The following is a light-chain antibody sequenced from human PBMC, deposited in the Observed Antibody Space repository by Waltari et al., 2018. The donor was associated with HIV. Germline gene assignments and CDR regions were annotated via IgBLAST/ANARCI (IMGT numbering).Light chain of an antibody. J-gene: IGLJ3*02. CDR2: KDS. V-gene: IGLV3-25*03. CDR3: QSPDSSGTWV. CDR1: ALPKQY. Sequence: SHELTQPPSVSVSPGQTARITCSGDALPKQYAYWYQQKPGQAPVLVIYKDSERPSGSPWRFSGYSLGTIVTLTISGVQAEDEAYYYCQSPDSSGTWVFGGGTKLTVL.